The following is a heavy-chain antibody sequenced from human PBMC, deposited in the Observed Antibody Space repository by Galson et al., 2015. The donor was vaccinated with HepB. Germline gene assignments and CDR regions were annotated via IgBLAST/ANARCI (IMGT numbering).Heavy chain of an antibody. CDR3: ARSYRGGRGQYYYYHGMDV. CDR1: GGSISSGDYY. CDR2: IFYSGSS. D-gene: IGHD4-11*01. J-gene: IGHJ6*02. V-gene: IGHV4-30-4*01. Sequence: TLSLTCTVSGGSISSGDYYWSWIRQPPGKGLEWIGYIFYSGSSYYNPSLKSRVTMSIDTSKNQFSLKLSSVTAADTAVYYCARSYRGGRGQYYYYHGMDVWGQGTTVTVSS.